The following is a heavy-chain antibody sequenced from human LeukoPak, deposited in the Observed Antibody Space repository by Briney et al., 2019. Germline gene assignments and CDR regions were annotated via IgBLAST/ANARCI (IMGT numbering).Heavy chain of an antibody. CDR3: ARGSLERMTRYYYYGMDV. V-gene: IGHV4-59*01. CDR2: IYYSGST. D-gene: IGHD2/OR15-2a*01. Sequence: SETLSLTCTVSGGSISSYYWSWIRQPPGKALEWIGHIYYSGSTDYNPSLKGRVTISIDTSKNQFSLKLSSVAAADTAMYYCARGSLERMTRYYYYGMDVWGQGTTVTVSS. CDR1: GGSISSYY. J-gene: IGHJ6*02.